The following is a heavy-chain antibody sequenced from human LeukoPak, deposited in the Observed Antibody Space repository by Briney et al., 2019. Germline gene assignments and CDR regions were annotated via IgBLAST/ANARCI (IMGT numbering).Heavy chain of an antibody. CDR1: GFTFSSYW. CDR2: IKQDGSEK. D-gene: IGHD6-19*01. CDR3: AKDILAVAGEDY. J-gene: IGHJ4*02. V-gene: IGHV3-7*01. Sequence: GGSLRLSCAASGFTFSSYWMSWVRQAPGKGLEWVASIKQDGSEKYYVDSVKGRFTISRDNAKNSLYLQMNGLRAEDTAVYYCAKDILAVAGEDYWGQGTLVTVSS.